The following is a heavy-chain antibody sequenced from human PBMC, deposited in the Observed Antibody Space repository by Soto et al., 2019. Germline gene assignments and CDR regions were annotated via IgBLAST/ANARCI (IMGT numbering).Heavy chain of an antibody. CDR1: GFTFSSYS. Sequence: GVSLRLSCSASGFTFSSYSMNWVRQAPGKGLEWVSSISSSSSYIYYADSVKGRFTISRDNAKNSLYLQMNSLRAEDTAVYYCASRGRNYSFEPWGQGTLVTVS. D-gene: IGHD1-7*01. J-gene: IGHJ5*02. V-gene: IGHV3-21*01. CDR3: ASRGRNYSFEP. CDR2: ISSSSSYI.